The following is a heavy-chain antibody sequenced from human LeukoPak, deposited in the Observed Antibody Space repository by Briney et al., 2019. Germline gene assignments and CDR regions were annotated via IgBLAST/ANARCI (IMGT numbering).Heavy chain of an antibody. CDR2: SRNKAQSFTI. CDR3: ARPPYAGSYSIDY. D-gene: IGHD1-26*01. V-gene: IGHV3-72*01. Sequence: GGSLRLSCAVSGLIFSDHYIDWVRQAPGKRLEWVGRSRNKAQSFTIPYAASVKGRFTISRDDSKNSLYLQMDSLKTEDTAVYYCARPPYAGSYSIDYWGQGTLVTVSS. J-gene: IGHJ4*02. CDR1: GLIFSDHY.